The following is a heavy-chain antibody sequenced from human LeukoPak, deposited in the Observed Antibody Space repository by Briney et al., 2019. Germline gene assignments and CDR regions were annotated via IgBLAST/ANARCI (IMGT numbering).Heavy chain of an antibody. CDR3: ALGLSAEGFDY. J-gene: IGHJ4*02. CDR2: IYTSGST. V-gene: IGHV4-4*07. Sequence: SETLSLTCTVSGGSISSYYWSWIRQPPGKGLEWIGRIYTSGSTNYNPSLKSRVTISVDTSKNQFSLKLSSVTAADTAVYYCALGLSAEGFDYWGQGTLVTVSS. CDR1: GGSISSYY. D-gene: IGHD3-16*01.